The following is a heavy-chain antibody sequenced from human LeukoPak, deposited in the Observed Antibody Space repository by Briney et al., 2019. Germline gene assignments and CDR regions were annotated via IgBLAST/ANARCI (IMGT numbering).Heavy chain of an antibody. CDR2: INHSGST. V-gene: IGHV4-34*01. CDR3: ARRPGYVWGSYRISYYYYYMDV. CDR1: GGSFSGYY. J-gene: IGHJ6*03. Sequence: SETLSLTCAVYGGSFSGYYWSWIRQPPGKGLEWIGEINHSGSTNYNPSLKSRVTISVDTSKNQFSLKLSSVTAADTAVYYCARRPGYVWGSYRISYYYYYMDVWGKGTTVTISS. D-gene: IGHD3-16*02.